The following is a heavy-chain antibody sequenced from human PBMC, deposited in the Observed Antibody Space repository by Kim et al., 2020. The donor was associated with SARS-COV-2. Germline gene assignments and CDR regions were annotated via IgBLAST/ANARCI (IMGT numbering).Heavy chain of an antibody. V-gene: IGHV3-23*01. Sequence: DSVKGRFTISRDKSNNTLYLQMNSLRAEDTAVYYCAKTAVRWVTTWYFDLWGRGTLVTVSS. CDR3: AKTAVRWVTTWYFDL. J-gene: IGHJ2*01. D-gene: IGHD4-17*01.